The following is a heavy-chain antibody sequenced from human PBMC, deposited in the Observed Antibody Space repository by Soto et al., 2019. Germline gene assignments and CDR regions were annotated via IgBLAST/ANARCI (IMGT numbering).Heavy chain of an antibody. CDR1: GFIFGDSC. CDR2: ISSTSSYT. Sequence: QVVESGGGLVKPGGSLRLSCAASGFIFGDSCMSWIRQAPGKGLECVAYISSTSSYTDYADSVKGRFTISRKNAMNSLYLQMESLRAEHTAMYYCERDPNSSGYGWFHPWGQGTQVTGSS. V-gene: IGHV3-11*05. CDR3: ERDPNSSGYGWFHP. J-gene: IGHJ5*02. D-gene: IGHD3-22*01.